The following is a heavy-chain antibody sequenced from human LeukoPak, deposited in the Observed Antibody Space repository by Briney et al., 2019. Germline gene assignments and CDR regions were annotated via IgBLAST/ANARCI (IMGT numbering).Heavy chain of an antibody. Sequence: GGSLRLSCAASGFTSSSYAMSWVRQAPGKGLEWVSAISGSGGSTFYADSVKGRFTISRDNSKNTLYLQMNSLRAEDTAVYYCAKDTAMDYFDYWGQGTLVTVSS. CDR2: ISGSGGST. CDR1: GFTSSSYA. V-gene: IGHV3-23*01. CDR3: AKDTAMDYFDY. D-gene: IGHD5-18*01. J-gene: IGHJ4*02.